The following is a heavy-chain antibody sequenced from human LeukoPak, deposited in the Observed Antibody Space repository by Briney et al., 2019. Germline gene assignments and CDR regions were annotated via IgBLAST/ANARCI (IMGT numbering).Heavy chain of an antibody. J-gene: IGHJ4*02. CDR3: ARLIGAIAGPD. CDR2: INHSGST. Sequence: SETLSLTCTVSGGSISSSSYYWGWIRQPPGKGLEWIGEINHSGSTNYNPSLKSRVTISVDTSKNQFSLKLSSVTAADAAVYYCARLIGAIAGPDWGQGTLVTVSS. V-gene: IGHV4-39*07. D-gene: IGHD6-13*01. CDR1: GGSISSSSYY.